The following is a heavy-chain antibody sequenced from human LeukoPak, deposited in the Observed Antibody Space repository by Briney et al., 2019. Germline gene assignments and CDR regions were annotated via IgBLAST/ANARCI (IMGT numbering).Heavy chain of an antibody. CDR2: IWYDGSNK. D-gene: IGHD4-17*01. J-gene: IGHJ3*02. Sequence: PGGSLRLSCGVSGFTFSRYGMHWVRQAPGKGLEWVAIIWYDGSNKYYADSVKGRFTISRDNSKNTLYLQMNSLRAEDTAVYYCARDSSTTVTGAFDIWGQGTMVTVSS. V-gene: IGHV3-33*01. CDR1: GFTFSRYG. CDR3: ARDSSTTVTGAFDI.